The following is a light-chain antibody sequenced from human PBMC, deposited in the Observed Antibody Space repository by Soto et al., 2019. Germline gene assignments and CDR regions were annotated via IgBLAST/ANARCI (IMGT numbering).Light chain of an antibody. CDR3: QQRRNWPLT. J-gene: IGKJ4*01. V-gene: IGKV3-11*01. CDR2: DAS. Sequence: ETVLTQSPGTLSLSPGEGATLSCRASQSISNYLAWYQQKPGQAPRLLIYDASNRATGIPARFSGSGSGTDFTLTISSLEPEDFAVYYCQQRRNWPLTFGGGTKVEIK. CDR1: QSISNY.